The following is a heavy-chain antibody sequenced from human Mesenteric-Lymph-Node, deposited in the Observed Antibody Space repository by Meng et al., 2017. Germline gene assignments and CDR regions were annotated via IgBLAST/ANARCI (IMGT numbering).Heavy chain of an antibody. V-gene: IGHV4-61*01. CDR2: TSYGAPT. CDR3: ASRESPLYGKYYSGMDV. D-gene: IGHD1-1*01. CDR1: GGSVSSSSYC. Sequence: SETLSLTCTVSGGSVSSSSYCWGWIRQPPGKGLEWIGYTSYGAPTEYTPSLKSRVTLSIDTSKNQFSLSLSSVTAADTAVYYCASRESPLYGKYYSGMDVWGPGATVTVSS. J-gene: IGHJ6*02.